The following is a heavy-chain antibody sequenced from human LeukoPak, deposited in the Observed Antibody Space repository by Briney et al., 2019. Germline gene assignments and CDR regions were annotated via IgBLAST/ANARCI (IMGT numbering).Heavy chain of an antibody. Sequence: PGGSLRLSCAASGFTVSSNYMSWVRQAPGKGLEWVSVIYSGGSTYYADSVKGRFTISRDNSKNTLYLQMNSLRAEDTAVYYCAREVRSYYDFWSGQISACYFDYWGQGTLVTVSS. D-gene: IGHD3-3*01. CDR2: IYSGGST. CDR3: AREVRSYYDFWSGQISACYFDY. V-gene: IGHV3-66*01. J-gene: IGHJ4*02. CDR1: GFTVSSNY.